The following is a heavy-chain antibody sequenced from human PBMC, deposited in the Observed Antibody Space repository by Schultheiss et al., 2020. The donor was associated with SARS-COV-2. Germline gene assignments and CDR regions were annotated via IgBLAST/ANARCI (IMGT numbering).Heavy chain of an antibody. V-gene: IGHV3-11*03. J-gene: IGHJ1*01. D-gene: IGHD2-15*01. CDR3: VLSGTSSYSASQH. CDR2: ISSSSSYT. Sequence: GGSLRLSCAASTLSFSPYWMSWIRQAPGKGLEWVSYISSSSSYTNYADSVKGRFTISRDNAKNSLYLQMNSLRAEDTAIYYCVLSGTSSYSASQHWGQGTLVTVSS. CDR1: TLSFSPYW.